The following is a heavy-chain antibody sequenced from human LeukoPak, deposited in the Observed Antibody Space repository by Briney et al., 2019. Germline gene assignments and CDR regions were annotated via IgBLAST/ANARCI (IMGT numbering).Heavy chain of an antibody. V-gene: IGHV4-31*03. CDR2: IYYSGST. CDR1: GGSISSGGYS. CDR3: ARERSKYYDILTGYYNWFDP. Sequence: SETLSLTCTVSGGSISSGGYSWSWIRQHPGKGLEWIGYIYYSGSTYYNPSLKSRVTISVDTSKNQFSLKLSSVTAADTAVYYCARERSKYYDILTGYYNWFDPWGQGTLVTVSS. D-gene: IGHD3-9*01. J-gene: IGHJ5*02.